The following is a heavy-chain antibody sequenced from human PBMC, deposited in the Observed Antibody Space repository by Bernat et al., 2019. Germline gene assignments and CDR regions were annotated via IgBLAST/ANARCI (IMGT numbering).Heavy chain of an antibody. CDR1: GGSISSGGYY. Sequence: QVQLQESGPGLVKPSQTLSLTCTVSGGSISSGGYYWSWIRQHPGKGLEWIGYIYYSGSTYYNPSLKSRVTISVDTSKNQFSLKLSSVTAADTAVYYCARDEAYCGGDCYSIADAFDIWGQGTMVTVSS. CDR3: ARDEAYCGGDCYSIADAFDI. J-gene: IGHJ3*02. D-gene: IGHD2-21*02. CDR2: IYYSGST. V-gene: IGHV4-31*03.